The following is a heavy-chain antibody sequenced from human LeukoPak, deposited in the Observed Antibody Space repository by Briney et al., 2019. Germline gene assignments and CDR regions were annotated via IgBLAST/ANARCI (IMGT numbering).Heavy chain of an antibody. V-gene: IGHV4-39*01. D-gene: IGHD3-3*01. Sequence: PSETLSLTCTVSGGSISSGSYYWGWIRQPPGKGLEWVGSIYYSGSTYYNPSLKSRVTISVDTSKNQFSLKLSSVTAADTAVYYCARLVVDYDFLPARTHNFDYWGQGTLVTVSS. CDR3: ARLVVDYDFLPARTHNFDY. CDR2: IYYSGST. CDR1: GGSISSGSYY. J-gene: IGHJ4*02.